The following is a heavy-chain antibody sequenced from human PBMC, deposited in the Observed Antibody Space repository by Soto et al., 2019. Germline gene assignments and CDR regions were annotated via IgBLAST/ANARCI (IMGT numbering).Heavy chain of an antibody. CDR3: ARVQWLVLWVGAFDL. V-gene: IGHV3-48*01. D-gene: IGHD6-19*01. Sequence: PGGSLRLSCAASGFTFSSYSMNWVRQAPGKGLEWVSYISSSSTTYYADSMKGRFTISRDNSKNTVSLQMNNLRAEDTAVYYCARVQWLVLWVGAFDLWGQGTMVTVSS. CDR2: ISSSSTT. J-gene: IGHJ3*01. CDR1: GFTFSSYS.